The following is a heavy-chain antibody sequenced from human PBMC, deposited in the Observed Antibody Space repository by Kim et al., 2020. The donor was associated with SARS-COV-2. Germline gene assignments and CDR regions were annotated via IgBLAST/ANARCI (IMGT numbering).Heavy chain of an antibody. D-gene: IGHD1-7*01. J-gene: IGHJ6*03. CDR3: AKSWQRGGWNYPKFYYYYYMYV. CDR2: ISGSGGST. CDR1: GFTVSSYA. V-gene: IGHV3-23*01. Sequence: GGSLRLSCAASGFTVSSYAMSWVRQAPGKGLEWVSAISGSGGSTYYADSVKGRFTISRDNSKNTLYLQMNSLRAEDPAVYYCAKSWQRGGWNYPKFYYYYYMYVWGKGTPVTVSS.